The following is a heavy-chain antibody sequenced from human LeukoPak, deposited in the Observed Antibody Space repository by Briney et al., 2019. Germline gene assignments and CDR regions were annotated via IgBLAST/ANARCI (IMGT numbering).Heavy chain of an antibody. J-gene: IGHJ4*02. CDR3: ARVEAAAATIDY. D-gene: IGHD6-13*01. CDR2: IYISGRT. V-gene: IGHV4-61*02. Sequence: SQTLSLTCTVSGDSISSSRYYWSWIRQPAGKGLEWIGRIYISGRTDYNPSLQSRVTMSVDPSKNQFSLKLSSVTAADTAVYYCARVEAAAATIDYWGQGTLVTVSS. CDR1: GDSISSSRYY.